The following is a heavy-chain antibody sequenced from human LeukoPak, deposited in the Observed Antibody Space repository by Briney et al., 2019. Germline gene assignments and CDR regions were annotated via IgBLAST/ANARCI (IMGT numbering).Heavy chain of an antibody. V-gene: IGHV3-11*04. CDR2: ISSSGSTI. CDR1: GFTFSDYY. CDR3: ARKYSSGTYYYYYMGV. Sequence: PGGSLRLSCAASGFTFSDYYMSWIRQAPGKGLEWVSYISSSGSTIYYADSVKGRFTISRDNAKNSLYLQMNSLRAEDTAVYYCARKYSSGTYYYYYMGVWGKGTTVTVSS. D-gene: IGHD6-19*01. J-gene: IGHJ6*03.